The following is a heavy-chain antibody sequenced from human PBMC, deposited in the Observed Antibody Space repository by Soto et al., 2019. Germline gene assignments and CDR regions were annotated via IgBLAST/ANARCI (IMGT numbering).Heavy chain of an antibody. CDR2: IYYSGST. CDR3: ARDFHSGSTSPRPHFDL. J-gene: IGHJ2*01. Sequence: QVQLQESGPGLVKPSQTLSLTCTVSGGSISSGGYYWSWIRQHPGKGLERIGYIYYSGSTYYNPPRKGRVTISVDTSKNQFSLELSSVTAADTAVYYCARDFHSGSTSPRPHFDLWGRGTLVTVSS. V-gene: IGHV4-31*03. CDR1: GGSISSGGYY. D-gene: IGHD2-2*01.